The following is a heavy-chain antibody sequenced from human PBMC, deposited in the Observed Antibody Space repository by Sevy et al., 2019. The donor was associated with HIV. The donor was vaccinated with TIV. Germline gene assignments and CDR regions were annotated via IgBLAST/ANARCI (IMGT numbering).Heavy chain of an antibody. V-gene: IGHV3-33*01. J-gene: IGHJ4*02. D-gene: IGHD3-22*01. CDR1: GFTFSNYG. Sequence: GGSLRLSCAASGFTFSNYGMHWVRQAPGKGLEWVAVIWNDGSNKYYADSVKGRFTISRDNSKNRLNLQMNSLRVEETAEYFCARGGDFNDRSAKRDFDYWGQGTLVTVSS. CDR3: ARGGDFNDRSAKRDFDY. CDR2: IWNDGSNK.